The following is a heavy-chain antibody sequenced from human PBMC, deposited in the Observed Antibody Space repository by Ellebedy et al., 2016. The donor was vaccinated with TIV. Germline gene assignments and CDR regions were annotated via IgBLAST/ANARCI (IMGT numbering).Heavy chain of an antibody. CDR1: GYTLTSYG. CDR2: ISAYNGNT. V-gene: IGHV1-18*04. Sequence: AASVKVSCKASGYTLTSYGISWVRQAPGQGLEWMGWISAYNGNTNYAQKLQGRVTMTTDTSTSTAYMELRSLRSDDTAVYYCARDTTTVTTDYWGQGTLVTVSS. J-gene: IGHJ4*02. D-gene: IGHD4-11*01. CDR3: ARDTTTVTTDY.